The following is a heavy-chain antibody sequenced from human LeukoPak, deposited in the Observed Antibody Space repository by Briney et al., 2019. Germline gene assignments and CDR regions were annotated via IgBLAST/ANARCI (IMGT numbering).Heavy chain of an antibody. D-gene: IGHD3-3*01. J-gene: IGHJ4*02. CDR1: GGTFSSYA. V-gene: IGHV1-69*05. Sequence: SVTVSCKASGGTFSSYAISWVRQAPGQGLEWMGRIIPIFGTANYAQKFQGRVTITTDEYTSTAYMELSSLRSEDTAVYYCARTLFFGVVTRFDYWGQGTPVTVSS. CDR3: ARTLFFGVVTRFDY. CDR2: IIPIFGTA.